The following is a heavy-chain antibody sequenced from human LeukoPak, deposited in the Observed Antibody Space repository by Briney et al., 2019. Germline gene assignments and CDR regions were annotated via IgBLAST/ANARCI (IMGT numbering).Heavy chain of an antibody. D-gene: IGHD3-16*01. Sequence: KPGESLRLSCAASGLTFSNAWMSWVRQAPGVGLEWVGRIKRKTDGETTEYVAPVKGRFTISRDDSKNTLYLQMNSLKTEDTGVYYCATASSGLFYWGQGTLVTVSS. CDR3: ATASSGLFY. V-gene: IGHV3-15*01. J-gene: IGHJ4*02. CDR2: IKRKTDGETT. CDR1: GLTFSNAW.